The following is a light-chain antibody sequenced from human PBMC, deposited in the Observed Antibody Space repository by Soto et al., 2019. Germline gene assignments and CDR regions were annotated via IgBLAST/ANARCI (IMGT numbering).Light chain of an antibody. CDR1: SSDVGGYNY. J-gene: IGLJ1*01. V-gene: IGLV2-8*01. CDR2: EVN. CDR3: TSYAGGNNV. Sequence: QSALTQPPSASGSPGQSVTISCTGTSSDVGGYNYVSWYQQHPGKVPKLMVYEVNKRPSGVPDRFSGSKSGNTASLTVSGLQAEDEGDYYCTSYAGGNNVFGTRTKLTVL.